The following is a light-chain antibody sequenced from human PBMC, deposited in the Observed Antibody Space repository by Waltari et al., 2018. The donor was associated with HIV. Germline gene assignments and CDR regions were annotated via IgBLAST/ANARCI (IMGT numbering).Light chain of an antibody. Sequence: ILLTQSPDTLSVFPGETATLSCRTSQSVNSNLAWYQHNPGQAPRLLIYEASIRATGVPSRFRGSGSGTQFTLTISSLQSEDFAVYFCQQYKKWPPWTFGQGTKVDIK. V-gene: IGKV3-15*01. CDR3: QQYKKWPPWT. J-gene: IGKJ1*01. CDR1: QSVNSN. CDR2: EAS.